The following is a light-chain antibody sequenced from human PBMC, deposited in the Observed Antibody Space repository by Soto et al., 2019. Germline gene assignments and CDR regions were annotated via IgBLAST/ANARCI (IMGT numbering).Light chain of an antibody. V-gene: IGKV1-5*03. CDR2: KAS. CDR1: QSISIW. J-gene: IGKJ1*01. Sequence: IQMTQSPSTLSASVGDRVTITCRASQSISIWLAWYQQKPGKAPKLLIYKASSLESEVPSRFSGSGSGTEVTHTINSLQPDYSANYYCQQYNSDSTFGQGTKVEIK. CDR3: QQYNSDST.